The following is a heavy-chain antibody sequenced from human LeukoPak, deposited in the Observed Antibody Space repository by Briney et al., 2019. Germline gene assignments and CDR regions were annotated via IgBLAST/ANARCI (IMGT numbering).Heavy chain of an antibody. Sequence: GASVKVSCKASGYTFTNYGISWVRQAPGQGLEWTGWISAYNGNTNYAEKLQGRVTMTTDTSTSTAYMELRSLRSDDTAVYYCARDGREITFGGVIVIGYWGQGTLVTVSS. D-gene: IGHD3-16*02. CDR2: ISAYNGNT. V-gene: IGHV1-18*01. CDR1: GYTFTNYG. J-gene: IGHJ4*02. CDR3: ARDGREITFGGVIVIGY.